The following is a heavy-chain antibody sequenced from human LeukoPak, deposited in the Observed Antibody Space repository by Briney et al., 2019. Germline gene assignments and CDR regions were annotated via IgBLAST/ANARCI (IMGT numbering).Heavy chain of an antibody. Sequence: SETLSLTCTVSGGSISSYYWSWIRQPPGKVLEWIGEINHSGSTNYNPSLKSRVTISVDTSKNQFSLKLSSVTAADTAVYYCARVRYSYGYSKDVWGKGTTVTVSS. CDR3: ARVRYSYGYSKDV. D-gene: IGHD5-18*01. CDR2: INHSGST. J-gene: IGHJ6*04. CDR1: GGSISSYY. V-gene: IGHV4-34*01.